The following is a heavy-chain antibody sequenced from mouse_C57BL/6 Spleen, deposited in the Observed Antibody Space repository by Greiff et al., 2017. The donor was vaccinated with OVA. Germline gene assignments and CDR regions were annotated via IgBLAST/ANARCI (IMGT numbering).Heavy chain of an antibody. CDR1: GYTFTSYW. V-gene: IGHV1-69*01. CDR3: AALDYYGSSPFAY. J-gene: IGHJ3*01. D-gene: IGHD1-1*01. Sequence: QVQLQQPGAELVMPGASVKLSCKASGYTFTSYWMHWVKQRPGQGLEWIGEIDPSDSYTNYNQKFKGKSTLTVDKSSSTAYMQLSSLTSEDSAVYYCAALDYYGSSPFAYWGQGTLVTVSA. CDR2: IDPSDSYT.